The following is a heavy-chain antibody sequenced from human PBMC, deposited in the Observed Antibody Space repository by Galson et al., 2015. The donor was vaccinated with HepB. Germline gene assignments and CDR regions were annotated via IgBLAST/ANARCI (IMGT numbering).Heavy chain of an antibody. Sequence: SLRLSCAASGFTFSDYYMSWIRQAPGKGLEWVSYISPSTGYTNYIDSVKGRFTISRDNAKKSLYLQMKSLRADDTAVYYCARDLGGGQLVDYWGQGTLVTVSS. J-gene: IGHJ4*02. V-gene: IGHV3-11*06. D-gene: IGHD1-1*01. CDR2: ISPSTGYT. CDR3: ARDLGGGQLVDY. CDR1: GFTFSDYY.